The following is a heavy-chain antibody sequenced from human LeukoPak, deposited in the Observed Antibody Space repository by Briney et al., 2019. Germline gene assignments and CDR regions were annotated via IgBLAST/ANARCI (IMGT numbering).Heavy chain of an antibody. V-gene: IGHV3-20*04. CDR1: GFTFDDYG. CDR2: INWNGGTI. Sequence: GGSLRLSCAASGFTFDDYGMSWVRQAPGKGLEWVSGINWNGGTIGYADSVKGRFTISRDNAKNSLYLQMNSLRAEDTALYYCARYGFYCSSTSCYIFDNWGQGTLVTVSP. CDR3: ARYGFYCSSTSCYIFDN. D-gene: IGHD2-2*02. J-gene: IGHJ4*02.